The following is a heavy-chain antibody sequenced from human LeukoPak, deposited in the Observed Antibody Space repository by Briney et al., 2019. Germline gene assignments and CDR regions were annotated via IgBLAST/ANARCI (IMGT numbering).Heavy chain of an antibody. D-gene: IGHD1-26*01. CDR3: ARSGTSEAYFDY. V-gene: IGHV4-39*01. J-gene: IGHJ4*02. CDR2: IYYSGST. CDR1: GGSISSSSYY. Sequence: SETLSLTCTVSGGSISSSSYYWGWIRQPPGKGLEWIGSIYYSGSTYYNPSLKSRVTISVDTSKNQFSLKLRSVTAADTAVYYCARSGTSEAYFDYWGQGTLVTVSS.